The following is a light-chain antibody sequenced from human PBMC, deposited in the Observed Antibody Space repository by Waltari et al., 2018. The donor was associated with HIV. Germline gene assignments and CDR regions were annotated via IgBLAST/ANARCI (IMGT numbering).Light chain of an antibody. V-gene: IGLV1-40*01. J-gene: IGLJ2*01. CDR1: RSNIRAGYD. Sequence: QSVLTQPPSVSGAPGQRVTIACTGTRSNIRAGYDVHWYQQIPGNAPKLLIYDNNFRPSGVPDRFSGSKSGTSASLAITGLQSEDEADYYCQSYDMSQSGSLVFGGGTKLTVL. CDR2: DNN. CDR3: QSYDMSQSGSLV.